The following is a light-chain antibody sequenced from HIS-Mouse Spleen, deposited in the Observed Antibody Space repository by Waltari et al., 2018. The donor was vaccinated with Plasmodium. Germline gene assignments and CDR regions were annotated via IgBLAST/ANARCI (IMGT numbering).Light chain of an antibody. V-gene: IGLV3-10*01. J-gene: IGLJ3*02. CDR2: EDS. Sequence: SYELPQPPSASVSPGQTAMITCSGTALPKKYAYSYQQKSGQAPVLAIYEDSKRPTGIPERFSGSSSGTMATLTISGAQVEDEADYYCYSTDSSGNHRVFGGGTKLTVL. CDR3: YSTDSSGNHRV. CDR1: ALPKKY.